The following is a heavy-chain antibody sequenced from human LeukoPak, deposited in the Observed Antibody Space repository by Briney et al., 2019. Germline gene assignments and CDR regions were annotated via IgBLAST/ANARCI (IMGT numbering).Heavy chain of an antibody. V-gene: IGHV3-64D*06. CDR1: GFTFSSYA. J-gene: IGHJ4*02. Sequence: GGSLRLFCSASGFTFSSYAMHWVRQAPGKGLEYVSAISSNGGSTYCADSVKGRFTISRDNSKNTLYLQMSSLRAEDTAVYDCVKDIGTAMFDYWGQGTLVTVSS. CDR3: VKDIGTAMFDY. CDR2: ISSNGGST. D-gene: IGHD5-18*01.